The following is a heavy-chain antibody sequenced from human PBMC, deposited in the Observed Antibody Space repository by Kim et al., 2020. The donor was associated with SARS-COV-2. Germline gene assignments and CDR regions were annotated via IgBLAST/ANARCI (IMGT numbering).Heavy chain of an antibody. V-gene: IGHV4-59*01. CDR3: ARNFWSGSSFL. Sequence: TNYNPSLKGRVTISVDTSKNQFSLKLSSVTAADTAVYYCARNFWSGSSFLGGQGTLVTVSS. D-gene: IGHD3-3*01. CDR2: T. J-gene: IGHJ4*02.